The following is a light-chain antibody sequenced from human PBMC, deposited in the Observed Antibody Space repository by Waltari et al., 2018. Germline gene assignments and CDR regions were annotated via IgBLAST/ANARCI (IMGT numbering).Light chain of an antibody. J-gene: IGKJ2*01. Sequence: IQMTQSPSSLSASVGDGVTITCRANQTINNFLNWYQQKLGRAPKLLIYKASHRQTGVPSRFSGSGSGTDFTLTVSSLQPEDFTTYYCQQSFSSPYTFGQGTKVDLK. V-gene: IGKV1-39*01. CDR3: QQSFSSPYT. CDR2: KAS. CDR1: QTINNF.